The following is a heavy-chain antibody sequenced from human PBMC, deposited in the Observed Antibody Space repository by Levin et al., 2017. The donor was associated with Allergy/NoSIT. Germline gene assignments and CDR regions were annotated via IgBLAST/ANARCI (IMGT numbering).Heavy chain of an antibody. D-gene: IGHD3-22*01. CDR3: VKDIRSYDSSGTFDY. V-gene: IGHV3-9*01. Sequence: SCEASGFFFGDYGLHWVRQVPGKGLEWVSGISWNSAMIGYADSVEGRFTVSRDNAKNALYLQMSNLRPDDTALYYCVKDIRSYDSSGTFDYWGQGVLVTVSS. CDR2: ISWNSAMI. J-gene: IGHJ4*02. CDR1: GFFFGDYG.